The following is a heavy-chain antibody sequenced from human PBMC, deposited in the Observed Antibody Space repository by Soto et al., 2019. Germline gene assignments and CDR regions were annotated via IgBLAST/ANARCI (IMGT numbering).Heavy chain of an antibody. CDR3: ARAYSSSYGSTYYFDY. CDR1: GGSISSGGRS. J-gene: IGHJ4*02. D-gene: IGHD6-6*01. Sequence: PSETLSLTCAVSGGSISSGGRSWSWIRQPPGKGLEWIGYIYPRGSTYYSPSLKSRVTMSIDTSKNQFYLKVSSVTAADTAVYYYARAYSSSYGSTYYFDYWGQGAQVTVSS. V-gene: IGHV4-30-2*01. CDR2: IYPRGST.